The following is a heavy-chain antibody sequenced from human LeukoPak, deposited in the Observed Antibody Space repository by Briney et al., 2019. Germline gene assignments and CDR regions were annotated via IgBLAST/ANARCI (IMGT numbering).Heavy chain of an antibody. CDR2: IGSDNKP. CDR1: GFTFSAYA. V-gene: IGHV3-69-1*01. D-gene: IGHD2-2*01. Sequence: KPGGSLRLSCEASGFTFSAYAMTWVRQAPGKGLEWVSSIGSDNKPHYSESVKGRFTISRDNAKNSLYLQMNSLRAEDTAVYYCARDIVVVPAAMCWFDPWGQGTLVTVSS. J-gene: IGHJ5*02. CDR3: ARDIVVVPAAMCWFDP.